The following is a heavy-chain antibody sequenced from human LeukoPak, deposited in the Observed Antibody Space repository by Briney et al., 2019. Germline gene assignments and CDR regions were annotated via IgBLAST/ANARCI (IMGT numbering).Heavy chain of an antibody. Sequence: GGSLRLSCAASGFTFSSYAMHWVRQAPGKGLEWVAVISYDGSNKYYADSVKGRFTISRDNAKNSLYLQMNSLRAEDTALYHCARTYYYDSSYFDYWGQGTLVTVSS. J-gene: IGHJ4*02. CDR3: ARTYYYDSSYFDY. V-gene: IGHV3-30-3*01. CDR1: GFTFSSYA. CDR2: ISYDGSNK. D-gene: IGHD3-22*01.